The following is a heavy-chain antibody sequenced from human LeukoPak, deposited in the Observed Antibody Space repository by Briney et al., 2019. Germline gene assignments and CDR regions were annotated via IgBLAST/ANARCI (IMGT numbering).Heavy chain of an antibody. Sequence: SVKVSCKASGGTFSSYAISWVRQAPGQGLEWMGGIIPIFGTANYAQKFQGRVTITTDESTSTAYMELSSLRSEDTAVYYCATAGIAAGKFDYGGQGPLSTVSS. CDR2: IIPIFGTA. J-gene: IGHJ4*02. CDR3: ATAGIAAGKFDY. D-gene: IGHD6-13*01. V-gene: IGHV1-69*05. CDR1: GGTFSSYA.